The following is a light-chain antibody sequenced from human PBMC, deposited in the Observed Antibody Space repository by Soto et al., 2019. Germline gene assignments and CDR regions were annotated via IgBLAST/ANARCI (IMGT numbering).Light chain of an antibody. Sequence: EIVLTQSPGTLSLSPGARATLSCRASQSVSTNYLAWYQRKPGQAPRLLIYGASSRATGIPDRFSGSGSGTDFTLTITRLEPEDVAVYYCQQYGSSPPTFGQGTKVEIK. J-gene: IGKJ1*01. CDR3: QQYGSSPPT. CDR1: QSVSTNY. CDR2: GAS. V-gene: IGKV3-20*01.